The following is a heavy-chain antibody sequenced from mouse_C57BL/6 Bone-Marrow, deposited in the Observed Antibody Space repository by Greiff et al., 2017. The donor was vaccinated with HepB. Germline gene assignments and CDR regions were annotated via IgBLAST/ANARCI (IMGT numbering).Heavy chain of an antibody. J-gene: IGHJ4*01. Sequence: VKLQQSGAELARPGASVKLSCKASGYTFTSYGISWVKQRTGQGLEWIGEIYPRSGNTYYNEKFKGKATLTADKSSSTAYMELRSLTSEDSAVYFCARPFYYAMDYWGQGTSVTVSS. CDR3: ARPFYYAMDY. V-gene: IGHV1-81*01. CDR2: IYPRSGNT. CDR1: GYTFTSYG.